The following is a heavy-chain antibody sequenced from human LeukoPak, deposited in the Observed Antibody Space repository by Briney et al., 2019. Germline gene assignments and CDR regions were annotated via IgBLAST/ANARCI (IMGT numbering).Heavy chain of an antibody. CDR3: ARGHFTAVDAFDI. CDR2: IKQDGSEK. V-gene: IGHV3-7*01. D-gene: IGHD4-23*01. J-gene: IGHJ3*02. Sequence: GGSLRLSCAASGFTFSSYWMSWVRQAPGKGLEWVANIKQDGSEKYYVDSVKGRFTISRDNAKNSLYLQMNSLRAEDTAVYYCARGHFTAVDAFDIWGQGTMVTVSS. CDR1: GFTFSSYW.